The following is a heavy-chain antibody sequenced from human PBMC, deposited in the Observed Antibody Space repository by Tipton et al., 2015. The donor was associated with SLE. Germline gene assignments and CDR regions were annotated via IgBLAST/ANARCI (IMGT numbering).Heavy chain of an antibody. V-gene: IGHV3-33*05. J-gene: IGHJ4*02. CDR1: GFTFSSYG. CDR2: ISYDGSNK. D-gene: IGHD3-22*01. CDR3: ARDESSGIFHY. Sequence: SLRLSCAASGFTFSSYGMHWVRQAPGKGLEWVAVISYDGSNKYYADSVKGRFTISRDNAKNSLYLQMNSLRAEDTAVYYCARDESSGIFHYWGQGTLVTVSS.